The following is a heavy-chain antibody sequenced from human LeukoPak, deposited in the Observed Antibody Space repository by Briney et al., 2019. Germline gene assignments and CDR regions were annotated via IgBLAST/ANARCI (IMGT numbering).Heavy chain of an antibody. CDR2: IYTSGST. CDR1: GGSISSGSYY. D-gene: IGHD1/OR15-1a*01. CDR3: ARGEHDWNKEGDAFDI. V-gene: IGHV4-61*02. Sequence: SQTLSLTCTVSGGSISSGSYYWSWIRQPAGKGLEWIGRIYTSGSTNYNPSLKSRVTISVDTSKNQFSLKLSSVTAADTAVYYCARGEHDWNKEGDAFDIWGQGTMVTVFS. J-gene: IGHJ3*02.